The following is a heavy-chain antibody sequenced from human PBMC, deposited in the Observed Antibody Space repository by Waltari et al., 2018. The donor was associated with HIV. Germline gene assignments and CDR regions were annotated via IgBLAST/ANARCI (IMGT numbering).Heavy chain of an antibody. D-gene: IGHD3-22*01. CDR3: ARGTLNDSSRMADY. Sequence: QVQLQQWGAGLLKPSETLSLTCAVYGGSFSGYYWSWIRQPPGKGLEWIGEINHSGSTNYNPSLKSRVTISVDTSKNQFSLKLSSVTAADTAVYYCARGTLNDSSRMADYWGQGTLVTVSS. J-gene: IGHJ4*02. CDR2: INHSGST. V-gene: IGHV4-34*01. CDR1: GGSFSGYY.